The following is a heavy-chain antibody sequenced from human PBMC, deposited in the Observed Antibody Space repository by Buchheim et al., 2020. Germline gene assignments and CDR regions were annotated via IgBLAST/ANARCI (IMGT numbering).Heavy chain of an antibody. D-gene: IGHD5-24*01. J-gene: IGHJ6*03. Sequence: QVQLVESGGGVVQPGRSLRLSCAASGFTFSSYGMHWVRQAPGKGLEWVAVIWSDGSNKYYADSVKGRFTISRDNSKNTLYLQMNSLRAEDTAVYYCARKGVDGWYYYYMDVWGKGTT. CDR2: IWSDGSNK. CDR1: GFTFSSYG. CDR3: ARKGVDGWYYYYMDV. V-gene: IGHV3-33*01.